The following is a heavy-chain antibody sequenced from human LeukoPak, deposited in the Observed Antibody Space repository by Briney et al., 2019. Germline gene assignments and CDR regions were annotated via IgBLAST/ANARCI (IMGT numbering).Heavy chain of an antibody. CDR1: GYTFTGYF. CDR2: INPNSGGT. Sequence: ASVKVSCKASGYTFTGYFIHWVRQAPGQGLEWMGWINPNSGGTNYAQKFQGRVTMTRDTSISTAYMELSRVRSDDTAVYYCGRDYRCTVYGQIGSLDYWGQGTLVTVSS. CDR3: GRDYRCTVYGQIGSLDY. V-gene: IGHV1-2*02. J-gene: IGHJ4*02. D-gene: IGHD5/OR15-5a*01.